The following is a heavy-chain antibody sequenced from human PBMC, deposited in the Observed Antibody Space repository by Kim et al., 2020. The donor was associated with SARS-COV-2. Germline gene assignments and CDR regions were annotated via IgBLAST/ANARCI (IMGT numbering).Heavy chain of an antibody. J-gene: IGHJ4*02. Sequence: SVHGRFTISRDNAKNSLYLRMNSLRDEDTAVYYCARARGYSGRASLYFDYWGQGTLVTVSS. CDR3: ARARGYSGRASLYFDY. V-gene: IGHV3-48*02. D-gene: IGHD5-12*01.